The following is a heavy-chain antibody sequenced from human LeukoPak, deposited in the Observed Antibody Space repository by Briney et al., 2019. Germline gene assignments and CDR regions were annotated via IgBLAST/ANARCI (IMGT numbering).Heavy chain of an antibody. Sequence: SETLSLTCTVSGGSISSYYWSWIRQPPGKGLEWTAYLFYSGSTDYNPSLESRVTISVDTSKNQFSLKLRSVTAADTAVYYCATVAVIRGVTYFDYWGQGTLVTVSS. D-gene: IGHD3-10*01. CDR2: LFYSGST. CDR3: ATVAVIRGVTYFDY. V-gene: IGHV4-59*01. CDR1: GGSISSYY. J-gene: IGHJ4*02.